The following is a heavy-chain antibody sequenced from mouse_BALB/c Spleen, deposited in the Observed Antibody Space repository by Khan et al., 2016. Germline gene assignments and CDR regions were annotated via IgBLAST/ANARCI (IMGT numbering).Heavy chain of an antibody. V-gene: IGHV3-2*02. J-gene: IGHJ2*01. CDR2: ISYSNST. D-gene: IGHD2-4*01. Sequence: QLEESGPGLVKPSQSLSLTCTVTGYSITSDYAWNWIRQFPGNKLEWMGYISYSNSTSYNPSLKSRISITRDTSKNQFFLQLNSVTTEDTATYYCARGMITTFDYWGQGTTLTVSS. CDR1: GYSITSDYA. CDR3: ARGMITTFDY.